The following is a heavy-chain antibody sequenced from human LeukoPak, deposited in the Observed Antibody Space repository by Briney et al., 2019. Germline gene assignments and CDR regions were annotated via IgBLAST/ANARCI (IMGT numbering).Heavy chain of an antibody. V-gene: IGHV3-30-3*01. CDR1: GFTFSSYA. Sequence: GGSLRLSCAASGFTFSSYAMHWVRQAPGKGLEWVAVISYDGSNKYYADSVKGRFTISRDNAKNSLYLQMNSLRAEDTAVYYCARDLAYYDFWSGCLDYWGQGTLVTVSS. CDR3: ARDLAYYDFWSGCLDY. J-gene: IGHJ4*02. D-gene: IGHD3-3*01. CDR2: ISYDGSNK.